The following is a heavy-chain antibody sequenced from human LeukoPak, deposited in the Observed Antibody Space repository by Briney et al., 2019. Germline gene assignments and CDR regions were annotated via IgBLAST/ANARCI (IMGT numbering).Heavy chain of an antibody. CDR2: ISGSGGST. CDR1: GFTFSSYA. J-gene: IGHJ4*02. V-gene: IGHV3-23*01. CDR3: AKDPGLVVRGVIDY. D-gene: IGHD3-10*01. Sequence: PGGSLRLSCAASGFTFSSYAMSWVRQAPGKGLEWVSAISGSGGSTYYADSVKGRFAISRDNSKNTLYLQMNSLRAEDTAVYYCAKDPGLVVRGVIDYWGQGTLVTVSS.